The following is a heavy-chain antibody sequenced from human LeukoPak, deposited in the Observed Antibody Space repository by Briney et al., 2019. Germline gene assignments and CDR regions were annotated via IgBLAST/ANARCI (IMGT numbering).Heavy chain of an antibody. CDR1: GFIFSTYG. V-gene: IGHV3-30*02. J-gene: IGHJ4*02. CDR3: ARLATHGDY. Sequence: GGSLRLSCAASGFIFSTYGMHWVRQAPVKGLEWEAFIRYDGSNKYYADSVKGRFTIFRDNSKNTLYLQMNSLRAEDTAVYYCARLATHGDYWGQGTLVTVSS. D-gene: IGHD5-24*01. CDR2: IRYDGSNK.